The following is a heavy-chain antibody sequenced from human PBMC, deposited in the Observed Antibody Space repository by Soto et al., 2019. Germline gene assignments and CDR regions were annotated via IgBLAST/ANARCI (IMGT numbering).Heavy chain of an antibody. CDR2: ISYDGSNK. CDR3: VAGQYFFDY. D-gene: IGHD6-19*01. Sequence: QVQLVESGGGVVQPGRSLRLSCAASGFSFSSYGMQWVRQAPGKGLECVAVISYDGSNKYYADSVKDRFTISRDNSKKTLYLQMNSLRADDTAVYYCVAGQYFFDYCGQGTLVTVSS. J-gene: IGHJ4*02. V-gene: IGHV3-30*03. CDR1: GFSFSSYG.